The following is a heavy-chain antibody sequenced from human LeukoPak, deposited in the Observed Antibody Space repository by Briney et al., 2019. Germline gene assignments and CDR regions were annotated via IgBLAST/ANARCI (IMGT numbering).Heavy chain of an antibody. CDR2: MYLSGTT. D-gene: IGHD3-22*01. CDR3: AGLVGRYSSGLYYYYFDY. V-gene: IGHV4-4*02. Sequence: SGALSLTCTVSGDSINSLDLWSWVRQPPGKGLEWIGEMYLSGTTHSNPSVKSRVTISIDKSKNRFFLNLSSVTAADTAVYYCAGLVGRYSSGLYYYYFDYWGQGTLVTVSS. J-gene: IGHJ4*02. CDR1: GDSINSLDL.